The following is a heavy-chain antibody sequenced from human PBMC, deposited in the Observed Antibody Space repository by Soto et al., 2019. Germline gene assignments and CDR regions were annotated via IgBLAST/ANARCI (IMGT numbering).Heavy chain of an antibody. J-gene: IGHJ5*01. Sequence: DVQLLEAGGGLVQPGGSLRLSCAASGFTFSKYAMIWVRQAPGKGLESVSGIYGSGAGISYADSVKGRFTISRDNSKNTLFLQMDDLRVDDTAVYWCAKDAVSGDGFWLAGSWGHGTLVTVSP. CDR3: AKDAVSGDGFWLAGS. V-gene: IGHV3-23*01. D-gene: IGHD2-21*02. CDR1: GFTFSKYA. CDR2: IYGSGAGI.